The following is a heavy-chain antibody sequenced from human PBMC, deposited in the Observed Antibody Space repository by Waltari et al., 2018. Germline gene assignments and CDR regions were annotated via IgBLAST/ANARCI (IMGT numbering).Heavy chain of an antibody. CDR2: IGWNSGNI. CDR1: GFPFDEFA. CDR3: ARDFAGSPTGAFDV. J-gene: IGHJ3*01. D-gene: IGHD1-26*01. Sequence: QLVESGGDWVQPGGSLRLSCVASGFPFDEFAIHWVRQVPGKGLEWVSGIGWNSGNIAYGDFVKGRFIISRDNAKNSLYLQMYSLRREDTALYYCARDFAGSPTGAFDVWGQGTMVTVSS. V-gene: IGHV3-9*01.